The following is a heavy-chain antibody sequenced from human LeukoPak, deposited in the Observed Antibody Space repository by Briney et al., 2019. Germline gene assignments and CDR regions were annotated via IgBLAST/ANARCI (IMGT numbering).Heavy chain of an antibody. V-gene: IGHV4-34*01. J-gene: IGHJ4*02. CDR3: ARGDALLWFGELLSAFDY. Sequence: PSETLSLTCAVYGGSFSGYYWSWIRQPPGKGLEWIGEINHSGSTNYNPSLKSRVTISVETSKNQFSLKLSSVTAADTAVYYCARGDALLWFGELLSAFDYWGQGTLVTVSS. D-gene: IGHD3-10*01. CDR1: GGSFSGYY. CDR2: INHSGST.